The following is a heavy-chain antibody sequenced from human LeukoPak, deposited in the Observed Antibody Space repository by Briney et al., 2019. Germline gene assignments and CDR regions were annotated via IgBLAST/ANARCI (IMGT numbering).Heavy chain of an antibody. V-gene: IGHV3-30*04. CDR2: ISYDGSNK. J-gene: IGHJ4*02. Sequence: GGSLRLSCAASGFTFSSYAMHWVRQAPGKGLEWVAVISYDGSNKYYADSVKGRFTISRDNSKNTLYLQMNSLRAEDTAVYYCARGSGLIVVVNHFDYWGQGTLVTVSS. CDR1: GFTFSSYA. CDR3: ARGSGLIVVVNHFDY. D-gene: IGHD3-22*01.